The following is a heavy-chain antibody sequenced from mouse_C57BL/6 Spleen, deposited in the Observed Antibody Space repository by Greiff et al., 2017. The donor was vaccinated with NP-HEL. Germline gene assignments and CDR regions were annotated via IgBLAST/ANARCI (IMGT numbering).Heavy chain of an antibody. D-gene: IGHD1-1*01. V-gene: IGHV5-4*01. Sequence: EVHLVESGGGLVKPGGSLKLSCAASGFTFSSYAMSWVRQTPEKRLEWVATISDGGSYTYYPDNVKGRFTISSDNAKNNLYLQMSHLKSEDTAMYDCARGGGGSSRGYAMDYWGQGTSVTVSS. J-gene: IGHJ4*01. CDR3: ARGGGGSSRGYAMDY. CDR2: ISDGGSYT. CDR1: GFTFSSYA.